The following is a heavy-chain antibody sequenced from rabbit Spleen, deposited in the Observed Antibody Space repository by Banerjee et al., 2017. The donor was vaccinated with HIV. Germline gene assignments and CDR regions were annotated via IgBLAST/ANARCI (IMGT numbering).Heavy chain of an antibody. J-gene: IGHJ2*01. CDR1: GVFFSSNW. CDR2: IDTNDGDT. Sequence: LEVAGGGLVKPGGGLIHICTVSGVFFSSNWIWWVRRAAGKGLVWMACIDTNDGDTVYASWPKGRFTVSKTSSTKVTLQMASLTAADTAACFCANDYVSAVDPWGPGTLVTVS. D-gene: IGHD6-1*01. V-gene: IGHV1S45*01. CDR3: ANDYVSAVDP.